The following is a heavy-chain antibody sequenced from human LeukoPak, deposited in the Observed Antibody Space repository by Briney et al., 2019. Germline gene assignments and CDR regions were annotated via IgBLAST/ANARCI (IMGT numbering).Heavy chain of an antibody. CDR2: FNPSGDTT. Sequence: ASVKVSCKASGYTFTIYYMHWVRQAPGQGLEWLGIFNPSGDTTSYAQKSRGRVTMTRDTSTSTFYMELSSLRSEETAVYYCEGVLRPNSPHGMDVRGQGTTVTVSS. D-gene: IGHD2/OR15-2a*01. J-gene: IGHJ6*02. CDR3: EGVLRPNSPHGMDV. CDR1: GYTFTIYY. V-gene: IGHV1-46*01.